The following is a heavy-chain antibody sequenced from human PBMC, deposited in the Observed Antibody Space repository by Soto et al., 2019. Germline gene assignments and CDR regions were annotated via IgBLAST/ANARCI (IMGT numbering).Heavy chain of an antibody. Sequence: CGPTLVNPTHTRTLTCTFSGFSLSTSGMCVSWIRQPPGKALEWLALIDWDDDKYYSTSLKTRLTISKDTSKNQVVLTMTNMDHVDTATYYCARAQVGSELDYRGQGTLGPASS. CDR3: ARAQVGSELDY. CDR1: GFSLSTSGMC. V-gene: IGHV2-70*01. J-gene: IGHJ4*02. CDR2: IDWDDDK. D-gene: IGHD1-26*01.